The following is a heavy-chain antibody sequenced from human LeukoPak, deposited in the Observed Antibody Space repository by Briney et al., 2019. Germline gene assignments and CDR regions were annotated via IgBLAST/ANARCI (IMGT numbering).Heavy chain of an antibody. D-gene: IGHD3-22*01. V-gene: IGHV4-59*01. Sequence: SSETLSLTCTVSGGSFSHYCWNWMRQPPGKGLDWIGYSCESGNTYFNPCLRSRVTILRDTSKNQFSLKLTSATAADTAVYYCARGDSAYYYDSSGYGYWGQGTLVSVSS. J-gene: IGHJ4*02. CDR2: SCESGNT. CDR1: GGSFSHYC. CDR3: ARGDSAYYYDSSGYGY.